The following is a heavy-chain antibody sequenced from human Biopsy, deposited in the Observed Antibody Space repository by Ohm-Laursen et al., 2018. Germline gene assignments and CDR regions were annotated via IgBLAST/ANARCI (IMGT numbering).Heavy chain of an antibody. D-gene: IGHD2/OR15-2a*01. V-gene: IGHV4-59*01. Sequence: GTLSLTCTVSRGSISSYYWNWIRQPPGKGLEWIGYIYYSGSTNYNPSLKSRVTILIDTSKNQFSLNMSSVTAADTAVYYCARGMRTTGWPYFDYWGQGILVTVSS. CDR3: ARGMRTTGWPYFDY. CDR2: IYYSGST. CDR1: RGSISSYY. J-gene: IGHJ4*02.